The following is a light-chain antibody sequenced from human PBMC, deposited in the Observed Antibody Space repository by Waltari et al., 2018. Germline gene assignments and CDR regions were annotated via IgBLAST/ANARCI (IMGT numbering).Light chain of an antibody. CDR1: SSDVGSYTS. CDR3: SSKGGSNNLV. CDR2: EVS. Sequence: SALTQPPSASGSPGQSVTIYCTGTSSDVGSYTSVSWFQQPPRKAPKLIIYEVSKRPSGVPDRFSGSKSGNTASLTVSGLQAEDEADYYCSSKGGSNNLVFGGGTKLTVL. J-gene: IGLJ3*02. V-gene: IGLV2-8*01.